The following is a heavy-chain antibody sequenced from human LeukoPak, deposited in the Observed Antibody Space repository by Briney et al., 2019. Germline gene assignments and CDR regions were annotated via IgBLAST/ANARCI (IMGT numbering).Heavy chain of an antibody. D-gene: IGHD4-17*01. Sequence: GGSLRLSCAASGFTFSAFWMHWVRQAPGKGLVWVSRINSDDSRTTYADSVKGRFTISRDNSKNTLYLQMNSLRAEDTAVYYCARDRSTVTMYYYYGMDVWGQGTTVTVSS. J-gene: IGHJ6*02. CDR1: GFTFSAFW. V-gene: IGHV3-74*01. CDR3: ARDRSTVTMYYYYGMDV. CDR2: INSDDSRT.